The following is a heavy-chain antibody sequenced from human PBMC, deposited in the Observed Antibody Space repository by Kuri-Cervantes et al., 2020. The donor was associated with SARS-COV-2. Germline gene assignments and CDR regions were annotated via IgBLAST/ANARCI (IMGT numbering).Heavy chain of an antibody. V-gene: IGHV5-10-1*01. D-gene: IGHD3-22*01. CDR3: ARHFRHYYDSSGYYHDDY. Sequence: KVSCKGSGYSFTSYWISWVRQMPGKGLEWMGRIDPSDSYTNYSPSFQGHVTISADKSSSTAYLQWSSLKASDTAMYYCARHFRHYYDSSGYYHDDYWGQGTLVTVSS. CDR2: IDPSDSYT. J-gene: IGHJ4*02. CDR1: GYSFTSYW.